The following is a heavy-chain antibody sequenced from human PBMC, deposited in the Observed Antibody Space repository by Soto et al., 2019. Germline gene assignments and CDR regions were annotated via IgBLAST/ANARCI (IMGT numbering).Heavy chain of an antibody. Sequence: PGGSLRLSCAASGFTFSSYAMSWVRQAPGKGLEWVSAISGSGGSTYYADSVKGRFTISRDNSKNTLYLQMNSLRAEDTAVYYCAKHRTYSSSWSKLYYYYGMDVWGQGTTVTVS. D-gene: IGHD6-13*01. J-gene: IGHJ6*02. V-gene: IGHV3-23*01. CDR3: AKHRTYSSSWSKLYYYYGMDV. CDR2: ISGSGGST. CDR1: GFTFSSYA.